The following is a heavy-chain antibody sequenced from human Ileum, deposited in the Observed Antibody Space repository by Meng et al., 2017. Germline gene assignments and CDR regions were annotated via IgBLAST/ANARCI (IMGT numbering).Heavy chain of an antibody. CDR2: IFYSGST. D-gene: IGHD3/OR15-3a*01. CDR1: GGSISSGGYY. J-gene: IGHJ5*02. V-gene: IGHV4-31*03. CDR3: ARVRRGLGLRFDP. Sequence: QVQLTGPGPGLVKPSQTLSLTCTVSGGSISSGGYYWGWIRQHPGKGLEWIGYIFYSGSTYYNSSLKSRINISVDTSKNQFSLKVSSVTAADTAVYYCARVRRGLGLRFDPWGQGTLVTVSS.